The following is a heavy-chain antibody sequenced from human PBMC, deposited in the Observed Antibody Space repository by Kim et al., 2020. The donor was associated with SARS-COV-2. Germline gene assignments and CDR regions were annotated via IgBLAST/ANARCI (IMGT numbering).Heavy chain of an antibody. CDR3: ASSIDSYLYLGMDV. Sequence: GGSLRLSCAASGFTVSSNYMSWVRQAPGKGLEWVSVIYSGGSTYYADSVKGRFTISRDNSKNTLYLQMNSLRAEDTAVYYCASSIDSYLYLGMDVWGQGTTVTVSS. V-gene: IGHV3-53*01. J-gene: IGHJ6*02. D-gene: IGHD2-2*01. CDR2: IYSGGST. CDR1: GFTVSSNY.